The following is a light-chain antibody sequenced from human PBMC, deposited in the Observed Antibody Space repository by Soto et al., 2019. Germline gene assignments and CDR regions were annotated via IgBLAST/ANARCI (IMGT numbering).Light chain of an antibody. CDR3: QQCYSFPRT. CDR1: ESVTSY. V-gene: IGKV1-13*02. J-gene: IGKJ1*01. Sequence: AIQLTQSPSSLSASVGDRATISCKTSESVTSYLCWYQQKPGQPPRLLIYATSGWATGIPSRFSGSGSGAEFSLTISSLQSEDSAAYYCQQCYSFPRTFGQGTKVDIK. CDR2: ATS.